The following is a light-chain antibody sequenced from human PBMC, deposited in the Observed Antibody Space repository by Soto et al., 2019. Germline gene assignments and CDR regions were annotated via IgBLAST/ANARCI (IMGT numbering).Light chain of an antibody. CDR1: SSDVGGYNY. V-gene: IGLV2-14*03. J-gene: IGLJ1*01. CDR3: SSYTSSTTRV. CDR2: DVS. Sequence: QSALTQPASVSGSPGQSITISCTGTSSDVGGYNYVSWYQQHPGKAPKFLIYDVSSRPSGISSRFSGSKSGNTASLTISGPQAEDEADYYCSSYTSSTTRVFGTGTKVTVL.